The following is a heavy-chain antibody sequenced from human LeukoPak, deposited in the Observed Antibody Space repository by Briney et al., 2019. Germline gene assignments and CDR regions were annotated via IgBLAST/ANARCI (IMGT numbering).Heavy chain of an antibody. D-gene: IGHD6-19*01. CDR2: IIPIFGTA. CDR3: ARGRMAGTYVFDY. V-gene: IGHV1-69*13. J-gene: IGHJ4*02. Sequence: GASVKVSCKASGDTFSSYAISWVRQAPGQGLEWMGGIIPIFGTANYAQKFQGRVTITADESTSTAYMDLSSLRSEDMAVYYCARGRMAGTYVFDYWGQGTLVTVSS. CDR1: GDTFSSYA.